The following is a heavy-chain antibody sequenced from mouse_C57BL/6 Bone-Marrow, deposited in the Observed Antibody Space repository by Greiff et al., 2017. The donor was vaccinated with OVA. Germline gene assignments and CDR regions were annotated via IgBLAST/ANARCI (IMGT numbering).Heavy chain of an antibody. CDR3: ASLPFYGDY. V-gene: IGHV1-42*01. D-gene: IGHD1-1*01. CDR1: GYSFTGYY. CDR2: INPSTGGT. Sequence: VQLQQSGPELVKPGASVKISCKASGYSFTGYYMNWVKQSPEKSLEWIGEINPSTGGTTYNQKFKAKATLTVDKSSSTAYMQLKSLTSEDSAVYYCASLPFYGDYWGQGTSVTVSS. J-gene: IGHJ4*01.